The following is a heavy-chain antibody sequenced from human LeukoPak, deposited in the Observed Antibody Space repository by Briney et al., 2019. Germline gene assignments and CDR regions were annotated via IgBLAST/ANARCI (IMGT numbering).Heavy chain of an antibody. J-gene: IGHJ6*02. CDR2: ISSSGSTI. V-gene: IGHV3-48*04. Sequence: GGSLRLSCAASGFTFSSYSMNRVRQAPGKGLEWVSYISSSGSTIYYADSVKGRFTISRDNAKNSLYLQMNSLRAEDTAVYYCARDLWYCSGATCFHLYYGMDVWGQGTTVTVSS. D-gene: IGHD2-15*01. CDR3: ARDLWYCSGATCFHLYYGMDV. CDR1: GFTFSSYS.